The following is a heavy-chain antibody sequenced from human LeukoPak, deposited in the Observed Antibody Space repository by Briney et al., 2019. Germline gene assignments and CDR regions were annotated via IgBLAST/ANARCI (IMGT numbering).Heavy chain of an antibody. CDR2: ISSSGSTI. CDR1: GFTFSSYS. V-gene: IGHV3-48*04. D-gene: IGHD3-22*01. Sequence: GGSLRLSCAASGFTFSSYSMNWVRQAPGKGLEWVSYISSSGSTIYYADSVKGRFTISRDNAKNSLYLQMNSLRAEDTAVYYCARLGNYYDSSGLDAFDIWGQGTMVTVSS. CDR3: ARLGNYYDSSGLDAFDI. J-gene: IGHJ3*02.